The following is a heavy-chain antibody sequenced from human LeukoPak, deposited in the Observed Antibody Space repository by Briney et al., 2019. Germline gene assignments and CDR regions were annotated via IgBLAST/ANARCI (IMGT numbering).Heavy chain of an antibody. D-gene: IGHD3-10*01. Sequence: GGSLRLSCAASGFTFSCYAMSSVRRAPAKGLEWVSLINDSGGHTYYADSVKGRFTISRDNSKNTLFLQMSTLRAEDTGVYYCAKTSAGIRGGYFDYWGQGTLVTVSS. J-gene: IGHJ4*02. V-gene: IGHV3-23*01. CDR2: INDSGGHT. CDR3: AKTSAGIRGGYFDY. CDR1: GFTFSCYA.